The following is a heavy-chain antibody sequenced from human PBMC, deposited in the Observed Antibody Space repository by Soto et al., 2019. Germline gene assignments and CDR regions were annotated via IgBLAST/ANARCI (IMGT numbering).Heavy chain of an antibody. J-gene: IGHJ4*02. D-gene: IGHD3-22*01. CDR1: GYTFNTYG. Sequence: QVQLVQSGAEVKKPGASVKVSCKASGYTFNTYGMSWVRQAPGQGLDWMGRISTYNGNTTYAERLQGRVTRTTYTTTGTGYMEVRNLRSDETGVYYCARGPTDYSDNSGNYFLDYWGQGTLVTVSS. V-gene: IGHV1-18*01. CDR3: ARGPTDYSDNSGNYFLDY. CDR2: ISTYNGNT.